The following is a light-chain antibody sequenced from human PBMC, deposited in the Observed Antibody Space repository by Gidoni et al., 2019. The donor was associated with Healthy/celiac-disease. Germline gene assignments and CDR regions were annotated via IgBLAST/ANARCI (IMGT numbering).Light chain of an antibody. J-gene: IGKJ3*01. CDR3: MQALQTPFT. CDR2: LGS. Sequence: DIVMTQSPLSLPVTPGETASISCRSSQSLRHSNGYNYLDWYLQKPGQSPQLLIYLGSNRASGVPDRFSGSGSGTDFTLKISRVEAEDVGVYYCMQALQTPFTFGPGTKVDIK. CDR1: QSLRHSNGYNY. V-gene: IGKV2-28*01.